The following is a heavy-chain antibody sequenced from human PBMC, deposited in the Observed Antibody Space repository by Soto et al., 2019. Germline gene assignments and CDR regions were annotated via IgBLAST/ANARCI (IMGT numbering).Heavy chain of an antibody. CDR1: GFTFSSYG. D-gene: IGHD3-10*01. CDR2: IWYDGSNK. CDR3: ARDRDGRNRAVYD. Sequence: GGSLRLSCAASGFTFSSYGMHWVRQAPGKGLEWVAVIWYDGSNKYYADSVKGRFTISRDNSKNTLYLQVNSLRAEDTAVYYGARDRDGRNRAVYDCGQGTLVPVSS. J-gene: IGHJ1*01. V-gene: IGHV3-33*01.